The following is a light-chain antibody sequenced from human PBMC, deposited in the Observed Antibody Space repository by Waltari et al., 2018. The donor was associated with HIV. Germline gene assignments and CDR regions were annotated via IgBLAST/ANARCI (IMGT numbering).Light chain of an antibody. CDR1: QDIRTY. CDR2: PAS. J-gene: IGKJ3*01. V-gene: IGKV1-9*01. Sequence: DTQLTQSPSFLSASVGDIVPITCRASQDIRTYVAWYQQKPGKAPKLLIYPASTLESGVPSRFSGSGSGTEFTLTISTLQPEDLATYYCQQLNSYPLTFGPGTTVNV. CDR3: QQLNSYPLT.